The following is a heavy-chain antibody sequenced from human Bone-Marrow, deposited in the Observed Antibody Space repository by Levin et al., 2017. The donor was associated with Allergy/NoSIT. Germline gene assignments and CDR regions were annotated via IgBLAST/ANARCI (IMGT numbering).Heavy chain of an antibody. CDR2: LIPIFGTE. CDR3: AFFQKTYSSRWAPKWFDP. Sequence: PGASVKVSCKASGATFSGYTINWLRQAPGQGLEWMGGLIPIFGTEYYAQKFQGRLTITADKSTNTAYMEINTLTSEDTAVYYCAFFQKTYSSRWAPKWFDPWGQGTLVTVSS. J-gene: IGHJ5*02. CDR1: GATFSGYT. D-gene: IGHD6-13*01. V-gene: IGHV1-69*06.